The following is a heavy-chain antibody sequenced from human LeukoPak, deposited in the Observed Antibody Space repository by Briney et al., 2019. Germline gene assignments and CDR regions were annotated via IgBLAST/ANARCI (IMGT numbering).Heavy chain of an antibody. CDR3: ARDEDYYDSSGYYNWFDP. Sequence: ASVKVSCKASGYTFTTYGITWVRQAPGQGLEWMGWISAYNGNTNYAQKLQGRVSMTTDTSTSTAYVELRSLRSDDTAVYYCARDEDYYDSSGYYNWFDPWGQGTLVTVSS. J-gene: IGHJ5*02. D-gene: IGHD3-22*01. CDR1: GYTFTTYG. V-gene: IGHV1-18*01. CDR2: ISAYNGNT.